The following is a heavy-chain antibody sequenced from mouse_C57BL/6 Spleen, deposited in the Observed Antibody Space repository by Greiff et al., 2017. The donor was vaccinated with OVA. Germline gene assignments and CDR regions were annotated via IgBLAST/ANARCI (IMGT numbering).Heavy chain of an antibody. D-gene: IGHD1-1*01. Sequence: EVQLQQSGPVLVKPGASVKMSCKASGYTFTDYYMNWVKQSHGKSLEWIGVINPYNGGTSYNQKFKGKATLTVDKSSSTAYMELNSLTSEDSAVYYCANYYGSSCDYWGQGTTLTVSS. CDR3: ANYYGSSCDY. CDR2: INPYNGGT. CDR1: GYTFTDYY. V-gene: IGHV1-19*01. J-gene: IGHJ2*01.